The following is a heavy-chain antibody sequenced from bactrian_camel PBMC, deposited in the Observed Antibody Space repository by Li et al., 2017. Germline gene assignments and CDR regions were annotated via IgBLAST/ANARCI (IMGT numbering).Heavy chain of an antibody. CDR3: ARGLGTRGL. CDR2: SRDATGGT. V-gene: IGHV3S40*01. D-gene: IGHD1*01. Sequence: EVQLVESGGGSVQAGETLRLSCAVSGVTLDGLDMGWFRQPPGKGLEWIAGSRDATGGTSYADSVKGRFTISRDIGKNTLYLHMNSLKTEDTAMYFCARGLGTRGLRGQGTQVTVS. CDR1: GVTLDGLD. J-gene: IGHJ4*01.